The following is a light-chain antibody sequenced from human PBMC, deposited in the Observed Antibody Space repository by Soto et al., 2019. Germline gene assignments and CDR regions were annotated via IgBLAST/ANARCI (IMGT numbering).Light chain of an antibody. CDR2: DAS. CDR3: QHYNSYSPRYT. V-gene: IGKV1-5*01. J-gene: IGKJ2*01. Sequence: DIQMTQSPSTLSASVGDRVTITCRASQSIINWLAWYQQKPGKAPKLLIYDASSLESGVPSRFSGSGSGTEFTLTISSLQPDDFATYYCQHYNSYSPRYTFGQGTKLEIK. CDR1: QSIINW.